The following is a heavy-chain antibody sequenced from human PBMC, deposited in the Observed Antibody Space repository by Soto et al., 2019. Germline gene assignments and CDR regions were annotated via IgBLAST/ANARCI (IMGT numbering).Heavy chain of an antibody. Sequence: QVQLVESGGGVVQPGRSLRLSCAASGFTFSSYGMHWVRQAPGKGLEWVAVISYDGSNKYYADSVKGRFTISRDNSKNTLYLQMNSQRAEDTAVYSCAKEEYSSGLYEGLYNGFDPWGQGTLVTVSS. CDR3: AKEEYSSGLYEGLYNGFDP. CDR1: GFTFSSYG. CDR2: ISYDGSNK. J-gene: IGHJ5*02. D-gene: IGHD6-19*01. V-gene: IGHV3-30*18.